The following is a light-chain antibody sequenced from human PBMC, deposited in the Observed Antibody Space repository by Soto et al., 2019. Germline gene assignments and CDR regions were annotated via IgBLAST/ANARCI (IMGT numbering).Light chain of an antibody. J-gene: IGKJ1*01. CDR2: DAS. CDR1: QSISSW. V-gene: IGKV1-5*01. Sequence: DIQMTQSPSTLSASVGDRVTITCRASQSISSWLAWYQQKPGKAPKLLIYDASRLERVVPSRFSGSGSGTEFTLTISSLQPDDFSTYYCQQYNSYSTFGQGTKVEIK. CDR3: QQYNSYST.